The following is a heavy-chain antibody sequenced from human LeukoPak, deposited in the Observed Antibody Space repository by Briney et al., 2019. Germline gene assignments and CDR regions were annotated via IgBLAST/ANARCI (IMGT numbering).Heavy chain of an antibody. Sequence: GGSLRLSGAASGFTFSSDAMDWVRQAPGNGLEWVAVISYEGGNKYYADCGKGRFTIARDNCKNTLYLQIDRLRVADTALYHCARDSYAMDVWGQGTTVTVS. CDR1: GFTFSSDA. V-gene: IGHV3-30-3*01. CDR2: ISYEGGNK. J-gene: IGHJ6*02. CDR3: ARDSYAMDV.